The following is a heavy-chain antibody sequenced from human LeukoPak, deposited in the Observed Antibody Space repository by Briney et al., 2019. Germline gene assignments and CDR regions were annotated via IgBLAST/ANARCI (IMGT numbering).Heavy chain of an antibody. V-gene: IGHV3-21*04. CDR2: ISSSSSYI. D-gene: IGHD4/OR15-4a*01. CDR1: GFTFSSYS. Sequence: GGSLRLSCAASGFTFSSYSMNWVRQAPGKGLEWVSSISSSSSYIYYADSVKGRFTISRDNAKNSLYLQMDSLRAEDTAVYYCARRAGAYSHPYDYWGQGTLVTVSS. CDR3: ARRAGAYSHPYDY. J-gene: IGHJ4*02.